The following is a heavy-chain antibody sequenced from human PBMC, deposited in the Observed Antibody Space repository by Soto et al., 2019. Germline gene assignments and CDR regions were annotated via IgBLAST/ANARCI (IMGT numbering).Heavy chain of an antibody. Sequence: VGSLRLSCAASGFTLSGFDVHWVRQAAGEGLEWVARIKTKVESYATEYAASVKGRFSISRDDAKNTAYLEMNSLKTEDTAVYYCTRRHCSGGGCYSDFDFWGQGSLVNVSS. V-gene: IGHV3-73*01. CDR3: TRRHCSGGGCYSDFDF. J-gene: IGHJ4*02. CDR1: GFTLSGFD. D-gene: IGHD2-15*01. CDR2: IKTKVESYAT.